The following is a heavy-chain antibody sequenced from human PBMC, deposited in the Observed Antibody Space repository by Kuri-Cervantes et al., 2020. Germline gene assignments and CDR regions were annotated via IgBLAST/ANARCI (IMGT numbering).Heavy chain of an antibody. CDR1: EFTVSSNY. V-gene: IGHV3-21*03. CDR2: ISSSGSYI. D-gene: IGHD1-26*01. CDR3: ARVAGGATLNAAY. Sequence: GGSLRLSCAASEFTVSSNYVTWVRQAPGKGLEWVSSISSSGSYIFYADSVKGRFTISRDNARNSLYLQMNSLRAEDTAVYYCARVAGGATLNAAYWGQGTLVTVSS. J-gene: IGHJ4*02.